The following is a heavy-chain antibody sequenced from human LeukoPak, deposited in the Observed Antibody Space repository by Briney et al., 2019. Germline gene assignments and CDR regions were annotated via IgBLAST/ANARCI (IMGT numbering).Heavy chain of an antibody. V-gene: IGHV3-7*01. CDR2: INQAGTDR. CDR3: GRGDPDY. Sequence: GGSLRLSCTASGFTFSDYWMDWVRQAPGKGLEWVANINQAGTDRYYVDSVKGRFTVSRDNAKNSLYLQMNSLRAEDTAVYYCGRGDPDYWGQGALVTVSS. D-gene: IGHD2-21*02. CDR1: GFTFSDYW. J-gene: IGHJ4*02.